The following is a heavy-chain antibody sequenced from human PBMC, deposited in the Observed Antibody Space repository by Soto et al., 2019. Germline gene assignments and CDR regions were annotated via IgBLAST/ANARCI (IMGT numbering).Heavy chain of an antibody. CDR2: IKQDGREK. D-gene: IGHD6-13*01. V-gene: IGHV3-7*05. J-gene: IGHJ4*02. Sequence: EVQLVESGGGLVQPGGSLRLSCAASGLRFSSSWMTWVRQAPGKGLEWVANIKQDGREKYYVDSVKGRFTISRDNAKNSLYLQMNSLRAEDTAGYYCVSGAGYWGQGTLVTVSS. CDR1: GLRFSSSW. CDR3: VSGAGY.